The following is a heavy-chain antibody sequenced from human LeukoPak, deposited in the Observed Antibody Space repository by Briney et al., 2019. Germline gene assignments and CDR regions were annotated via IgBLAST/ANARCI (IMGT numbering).Heavy chain of an antibody. J-gene: IGHJ4*02. V-gene: IGHV4-59*08. Sequence: SETLSLTCTVAGGSISRYYWSWIRQPPGKGLEWIGYIYYIGSTNCNPSLKSVVTISVDTSKNQFSLKLSSVPAADTAVYYCARTRYYYNSRSYGAPYYFDYWGQGTLVTVSS. CDR1: GGSISRYY. D-gene: IGHD3-10*01. CDR2: IYYIGST. CDR3: ARTRYYYNSRSYGAPYYFDY.